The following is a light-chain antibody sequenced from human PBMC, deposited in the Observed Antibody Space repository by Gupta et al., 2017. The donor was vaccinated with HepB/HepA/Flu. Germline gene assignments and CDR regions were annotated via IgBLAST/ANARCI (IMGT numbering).Light chain of an antibody. CDR2: AAS. J-gene: IGKJ4*01. CDR3: QQYNSYPLT. V-gene: IGKV1-16*02. Sequence: DIRWTKSPSSLSASVGDRVTITCRVSQDISNYLAWFQQKPGKAPKSLIYAASSLQSGVPSKFSGSGSGTYFTLTISSLQPEDSATYYCQQYNSYPLTFGGGTKVEIK. CDR1: QDISNY.